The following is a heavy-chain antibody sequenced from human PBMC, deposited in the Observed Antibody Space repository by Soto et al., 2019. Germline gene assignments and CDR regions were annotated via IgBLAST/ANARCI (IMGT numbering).Heavy chain of an antibody. CDR3: ARVSRYDYSNRGHYYYYGMDV. D-gene: IGHD4-4*01. J-gene: IGHJ6*02. CDR1: GFSLSTSGMC. V-gene: IGHV2-70*01. Sequence: SGPTLVNPTQTLTLTCTFSGFSLSTSGMCVSWIRQPPGKALEWLALIDWDDDKYYSTSLKTRLTISKDTSKNQVVLTMTNMDPVDTATYYCARVSRYDYSNRGHYYYYGMDVWGQGTTVTVSS. CDR2: IDWDDDK.